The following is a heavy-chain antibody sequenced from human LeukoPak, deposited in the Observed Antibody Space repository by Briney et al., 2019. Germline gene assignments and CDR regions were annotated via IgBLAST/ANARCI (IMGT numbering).Heavy chain of an antibody. Sequence: GGSLRLSCAASGFTFSSYWMTWVRQAPGKGLEWVANIKEDGSKKSYVDSVEGRFTISRDNAKNSLYLQMNSLRAEDTAVYYCATPLDYYDSSGYHQGGDWGQGTLVTVSS. D-gene: IGHD3-22*01. J-gene: IGHJ4*02. V-gene: IGHV3-7*03. CDR2: IKEDGSKK. CDR1: GFTFSSYW. CDR3: ATPLDYYDSSGYHQGGD.